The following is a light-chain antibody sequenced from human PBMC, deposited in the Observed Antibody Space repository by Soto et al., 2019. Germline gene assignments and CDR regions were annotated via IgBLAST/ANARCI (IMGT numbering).Light chain of an antibody. CDR1: NIGSKS. CDR2: DDS. V-gene: IGLV3-21*02. CDR3: AAWDDSLNGVV. J-gene: IGLJ2*01. Sequence: SYVLTQPPSVSVAPGQTARITCGGNNIGSKSVHWFHQKPGQAPMLVVYDDSDRPSGIPERFSGSKSGTSASLAISGLQSEDEADYYCAAWDDSLNGVVFGGGTQLTVL.